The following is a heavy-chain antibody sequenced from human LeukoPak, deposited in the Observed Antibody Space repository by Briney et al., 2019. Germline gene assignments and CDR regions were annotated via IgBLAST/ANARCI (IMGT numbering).Heavy chain of an antibody. D-gene: IGHD3-22*01. J-gene: IGHJ6*02. Sequence: GASVKVSCKASGGTFSSYTISWVRQAPGQGLEWMGRIIPILGIANYAQKFQGRVTITADKSTSTAYMELSSLRSEDTAVYYCARDGDYYDSSGDDYYYGMDVWGQGTTVTVSS. CDR1: GGTFSSYT. CDR2: IIPILGIA. V-gene: IGHV1-69*04. CDR3: ARDGDYYDSSGDDYYYGMDV.